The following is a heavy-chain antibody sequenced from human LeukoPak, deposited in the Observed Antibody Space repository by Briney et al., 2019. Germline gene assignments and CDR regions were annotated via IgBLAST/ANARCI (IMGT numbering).Heavy chain of an antibody. Sequence: PSETLSLTCTVSGGSINNNYWSWIRQPPGKGLEWIGYVYYSGSTKYNPSLKGRVTMSVDTSKNQFSLKLSSVTAADTAVYYCARDLLSSSGLDTCFDPWGQGTLVTVSS. V-gene: IGHV4-59*12. CDR1: GGSINNNY. CDR2: VYYSGST. J-gene: IGHJ5*02. D-gene: IGHD6-13*01. CDR3: ARDLLSSSGLDTCFDP.